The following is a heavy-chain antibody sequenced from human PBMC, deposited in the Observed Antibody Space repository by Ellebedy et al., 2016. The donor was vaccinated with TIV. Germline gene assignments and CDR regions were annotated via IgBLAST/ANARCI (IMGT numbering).Heavy chain of an antibody. Sequence: GESLKISCAASGFTFSASVMHWVRQAPGKGLEYVSAISSNGVGTYYADSVKGRFTISRDNAKNTLYVQMNSLSAEDTAVYYCARDGIVGGPTEYYFDSWGQGTLVTVSS. D-gene: IGHD1-26*01. CDR3: ARDGIVGGPTEYYFDS. V-gene: IGHV3-64*02. CDR1: GFTFSASV. CDR2: ISSNGVGT. J-gene: IGHJ4*02.